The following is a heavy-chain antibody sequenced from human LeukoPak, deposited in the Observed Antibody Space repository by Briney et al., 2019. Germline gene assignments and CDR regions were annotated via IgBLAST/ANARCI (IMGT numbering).Heavy chain of an antibody. CDR1: GFTFSSYE. CDR2: IYTSGST. CDR3: ARMSGWSQYPFDH. D-gene: IGHD6-19*01. Sequence: GSLRLSCAASGFTFSSYEMNWVRQAPGKGLEWVGRIYTSGSTNYIPSLKSRVTMSVDTSKNQFSLNLSSVTAADTAVYYCARMSGWSQYPFDHWGQGTLVTVSS. J-gene: IGHJ4*02. V-gene: IGHV4-59*10.